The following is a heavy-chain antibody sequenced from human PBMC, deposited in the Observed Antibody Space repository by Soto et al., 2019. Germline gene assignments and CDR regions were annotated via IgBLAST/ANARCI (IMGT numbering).Heavy chain of an antibody. J-gene: IGHJ5*02. CDR3: ATVLRSSTSRGSDFDP. V-gene: IGHV1-2*02. Sequence: QVQLVQSGAEVKKPGASIKVSCKAYDYYFSGYNIHWVRQAPGQGLEWMGWIDPNSGVTNYAQKFQGRVTMTGDTSITTAYLEVKKLRSDDTAVYYCATVLRSSTSRGSDFDPWGQGTQVTVSS. D-gene: IGHD2-2*01. CDR1: DYYFSGYN. CDR2: IDPNSGVT.